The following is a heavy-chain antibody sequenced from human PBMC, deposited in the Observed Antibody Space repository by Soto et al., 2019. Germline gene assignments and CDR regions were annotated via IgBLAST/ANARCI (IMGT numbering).Heavy chain of an antibody. D-gene: IGHD4-17*01. CDR3: TTDYGWAFDI. Sequence: EVQLVASGGGLVKPGESLRLSCAGSGITFSNVRMTWVRQAPGTGLEWLGRIKSKTDGGTADYPAGVKGRFTISRDDSKNMLYLQLNSLKTEDTAVYYCTTDYGWAFDIWGQGTMVTVSS. CDR1: GITFSNVR. V-gene: IGHV3-15*01. J-gene: IGHJ3*02. CDR2: IKSKTDGGTA.